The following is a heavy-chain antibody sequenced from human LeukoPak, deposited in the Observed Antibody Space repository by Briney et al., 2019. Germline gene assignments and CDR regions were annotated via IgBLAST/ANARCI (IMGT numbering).Heavy chain of an antibody. CDR3: ARVRLAYCGGDCLDAFDI. D-gene: IGHD2-21*02. CDR1: GGSISSYY. Sequence: SETLSLTCTVSGGSISSYYWSWIRQPAGKGLEWIGRIYTSGSTNYNPSLKSRVTMSVDTSKNQFSLKLSSVTAADTAVYYCARVRLAYCGGDCLDAFDIWGQGTMVTVSS. J-gene: IGHJ3*02. CDR2: IYTSGST. V-gene: IGHV4-4*07.